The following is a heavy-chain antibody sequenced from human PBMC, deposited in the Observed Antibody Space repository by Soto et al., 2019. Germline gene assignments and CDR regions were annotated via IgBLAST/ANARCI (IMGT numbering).Heavy chain of an antibody. Sequence: PGGSLRLSCAASGFTFSSYGMHWVRQAPGKGLEWVAVISYDGSNKYYADSVKGRFTISRDNSKNTLYLQMNSLRAEDTAVYYCAKDARAWSGWYVGYFDYWGQGTLVTVSS. CDR3: AKDARAWSGWYVGYFDY. CDR2: ISYDGSNK. D-gene: IGHD6-19*01. CDR1: GFTFSSYG. V-gene: IGHV3-30*18. J-gene: IGHJ4*02.